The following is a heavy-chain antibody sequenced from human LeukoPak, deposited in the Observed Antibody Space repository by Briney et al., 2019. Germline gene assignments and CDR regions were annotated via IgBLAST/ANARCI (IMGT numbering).Heavy chain of an antibody. J-gene: IGHJ6*03. CDR2: ISAYNGNT. CDR1: GYTFTSYG. CDR3: ARSRIVVPAAIQAGTYYMDV. V-gene: IGHV1-18*01. Sequence: ASVKVSCKASGYTFTSYGISWVRQAPGQGLEWMGWISAYNGNTNYAQKLQGRVTMTTDTSTSTAYMELRSLRSDDTAVYYCARSRIVVPAAIQAGTYYMDVWAKGPRSPSP. D-gene: IGHD2-2*02.